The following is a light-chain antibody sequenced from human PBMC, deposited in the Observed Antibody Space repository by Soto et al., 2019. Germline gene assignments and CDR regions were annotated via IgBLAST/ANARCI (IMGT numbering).Light chain of an antibody. CDR2: SNN. J-gene: IGLJ2*01. Sequence: QSVLTQPPSASGTPGQRVTISCSGSSSNIGSNTVNWYQQLPGTAPKVLIYSNNQRPSGVPDRVSASKSGTSASLAISGLQSAAEADYSCAAWDDSLNGVVFGGGTQLTFL. CDR1: SSNIGSNT. V-gene: IGLV1-44*01. CDR3: AAWDDSLNGVV.